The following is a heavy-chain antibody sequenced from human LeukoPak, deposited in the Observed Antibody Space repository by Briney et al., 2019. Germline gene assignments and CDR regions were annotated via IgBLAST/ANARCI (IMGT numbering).Heavy chain of an antibody. Sequence: TSGTLSLTCAVSGGSISSSNWWSWVRQPPGKGLEWIGEIYHSGSTNYNPSLKSRVTISVDKSKNQFSLKLSSVTAADTSVYYCAKIGYCRGGSSYRDTSYFDYGGQEPLATVSS. CDR1: GGSISSSNW. CDR2: IYHSGST. CDR3: AKIGYCRGGSSYRDTSYFDY. V-gene: IGHV4-4*02. J-gene: IGHJ4*02. D-gene: IGHD2-15*01.